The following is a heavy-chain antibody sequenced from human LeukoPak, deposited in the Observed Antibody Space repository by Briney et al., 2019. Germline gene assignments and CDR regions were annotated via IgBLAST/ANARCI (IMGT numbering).Heavy chain of an antibody. CDR1: GYTFTSHY. V-gene: IGHV1-46*01. Sequence: ASVKVSCKASGYTFTSHYMHWVRQAPGQGLEWMGIIYPSGGSTSYAQKFQGRVTMTRDTSTSTVYMELSSLRSEDTAVYYCARGHYYYDSSGYYYFDYWGQGTLVTVSS. J-gene: IGHJ4*02. D-gene: IGHD3-22*01. CDR3: ARGHYYYDSSGYYYFDY. CDR2: IYPSGGST.